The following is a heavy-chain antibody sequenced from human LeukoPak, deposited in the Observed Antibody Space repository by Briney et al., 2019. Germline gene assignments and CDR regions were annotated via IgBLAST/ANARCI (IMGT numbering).Heavy chain of an antibody. CDR3: ARVGYYDSSGYYQYLSTFDY. CDR1: GFTFSSYS. V-gene: IGHV3-48*01. J-gene: IGHJ4*02. Sequence: GGSLRLSCAASGFTFSSYSMNWVRQAPGKGLEWVSYISSSDSTIYYADSVKGRFTVSRDNAKNSLYLQMNSLRAEDTAVYYCARVGYYDSSGYYQYLSTFDYWGQGTLVTVSS. D-gene: IGHD3-22*01. CDR2: ISSSDSTI.